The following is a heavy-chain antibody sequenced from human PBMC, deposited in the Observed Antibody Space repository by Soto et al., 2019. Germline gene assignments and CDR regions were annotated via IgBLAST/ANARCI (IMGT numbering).Heavy chain of an antibody. J-gene: IGHJ4*02. V-gene: IGHV4-39*01. CDR3: VRRGGAVAGTSRFDS. D-gene: IGHD6-19*01. CDR2: VYYSGST. CDR1: GGSISSGSYF. Sequence: QLQLQESGPGLVKPSETLSLTCTVSGGSISSGSYFWGCIRQPPGKGLEWIGTVYYSGSTYYNPSLRSRVTISVDTSKNQFSLKLNTVPAADTAVYYCVRRGGAVAGTSRFDSWGQGMLVTVSS.